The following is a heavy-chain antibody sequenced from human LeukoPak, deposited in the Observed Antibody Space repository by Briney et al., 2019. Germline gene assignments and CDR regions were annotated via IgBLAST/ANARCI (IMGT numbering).Heavy chain of an antibody. CDR2: IIPIFGTA. Sequence: SVRVSCKASGGTFSSHAISWVRQAPGQGLEWMGGIIPIFGTANYAQKFQGRVTITADESTSTAYMELSSLRSENTAVYYCARDQQGPWDYWGQGTLVTVSP. J-gene: IGHJ4*02. V-gene: IGHV1-69*01. D-gene: IGHD6-13*01. CDR1: GGTFSSHA. CDR3: ARDQQGPWDY.